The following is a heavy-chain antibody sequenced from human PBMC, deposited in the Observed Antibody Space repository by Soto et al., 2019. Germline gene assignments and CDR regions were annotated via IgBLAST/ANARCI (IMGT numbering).Heavy chain of an antibody. J-gene: IGHJ4*02. CDR3: AKMGIVVVAATTFDY. CDR1: GFTFSSYA. Sequence: GGSLRLSCAASGFTFSSYAMSWVRQAPGKGLEWVSAISGSGGSTYYADSVKGRFTISRDNSKNTLYLQMNSLRAEDTAVYYCAKMGIVVVAATTFDYWGQGTLVTVSS. CDR2: ISGSGGST. V-gene: IGHV3-23*01. D-gene: IGHD2-15*01.